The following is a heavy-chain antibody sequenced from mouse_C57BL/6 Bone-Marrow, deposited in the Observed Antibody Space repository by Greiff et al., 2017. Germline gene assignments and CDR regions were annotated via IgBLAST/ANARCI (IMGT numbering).Heavy chain of an antibody. CDR3: AREGPIVTTFYFDY. CDR2: IDPSDSYT. J-gene: IGHJ2*01. V-gene: IGHV1-50*01. D-gene: IGHD2-12*01. Sequence: QVQLQQPGAELVKPGASVKLSCKASGYTFTSYWMQWVKQRPGQGLAWIGEIDPSDSYTNYNQKFKGKATLTVDTSSSTAYMQLSSLTSEDSAVYYCAREGPIVTTFYFDYWGQGTTLTVSS. CDR1: GYTFTSYW.